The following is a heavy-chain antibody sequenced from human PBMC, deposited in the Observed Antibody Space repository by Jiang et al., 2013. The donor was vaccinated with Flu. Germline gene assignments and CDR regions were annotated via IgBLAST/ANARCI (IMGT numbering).Heavy chain of an antibody. J-gene: IGHJ5*02. V-gene: IGHV1-3*01. Sequence: EVKKPGASVKVSCKASGYTFTSYAMHWVRQAPGQRLEWMGWINAGNGNTKYSQKFQGRVTITRDTSASTAYMELSSLRSEDTAVYYCARGGAEWELNNWFDPWGQGTLVTVSS. CDR2: INAGNGNT. D-gene: IGHD1-26*01. CDR1: GYTFTSYA. CDR3: ARGGAEWELNNWFDP.